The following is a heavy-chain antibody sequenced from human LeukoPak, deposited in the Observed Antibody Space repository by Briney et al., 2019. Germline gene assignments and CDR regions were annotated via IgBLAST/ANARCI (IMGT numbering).Heavy chain of an antibody. V-gene: IGHV4-4*07. CDR1: GGSISSYY. Sequence: SETLSLTCTVSGGSISSYYWSWIRQPAGKGLEWIGRIYTSGSTNYNPSLKSRVTISVDTSKNQFSLKLSSVTAADTAVYYCASELRFLEWPIYFDYWGQGTLVTVSS. J-gene: IGHJ4*02. D-gene: IGHD3-3*01. CDR2: IYTSGST. CDR3: ASELRFLEWPIYFDY.